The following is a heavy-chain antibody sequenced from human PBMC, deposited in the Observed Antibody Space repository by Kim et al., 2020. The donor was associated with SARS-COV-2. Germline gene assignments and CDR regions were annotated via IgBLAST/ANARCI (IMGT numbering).Heavy chain of an antibody. V-gene: IGHV3-73*01. CDR3: SRHSGKHGDRGFDN. Sequence: GGSLRLSCAASGFTFSASAMHWVRQASGKGLEWVGRIRSKPNNYATSYAASVTGRFTISRDDSTNTVYLQMDSLKTDDTAVYFCSRHSGKHGDRGFDNWGQGTLVTGS. J-gene: IGHJ4*02. CDR1: GFTFSASA. D-gene: IGHD4-17*01. CDR2: IRSKPNNYAT.